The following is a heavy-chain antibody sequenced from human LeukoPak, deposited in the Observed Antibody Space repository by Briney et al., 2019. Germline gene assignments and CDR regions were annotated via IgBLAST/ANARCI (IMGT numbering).Heavy chain of an antibody. Sequence: ASVKVSCKASGYTFTSYGISWVRQAPGQGIEWMGWISAHNGNTNYTQKLQGRVTMTTDTSTSTAYMELRSLRSDDTAVYYCAREQTYYFDYWGQGTLVTVSS. V-gene: IGHV1-18*01. CDR1: GYTFTSYG. J-gene: IGHJ4*02. CDR2: ISAHNGNT. CDR3: AREQTYYFDY.